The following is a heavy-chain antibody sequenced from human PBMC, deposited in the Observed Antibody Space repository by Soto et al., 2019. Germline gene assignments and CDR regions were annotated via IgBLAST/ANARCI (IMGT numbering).Heavy chain of an antibody. Sequence: QVQLQESGPGLVKPSGTLSLTCAVSSGTISSSNWWTWVRQPPGKGLEWIGEINQSGSPNYNPSLRSRVTISVDKSKSQLFLKLRSVTAADTAIYYCAGLGMVAAHREFDPWGQGTLVTVSS. CDR2: INQSGSP. V-gene: IGHV4-4*02. D-gene: IGHD2-15*01. J-gene: IGHJ5*02. CDR1: SGTISSSNW. CDR3: AGLGMVAAHREFDP.